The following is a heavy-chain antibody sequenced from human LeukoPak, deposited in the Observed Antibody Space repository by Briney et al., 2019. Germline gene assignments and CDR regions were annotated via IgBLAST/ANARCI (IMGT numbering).Heavy chain of an antibody. CDR1: GDSVSRKSAG. J-gene: IGHJ3*01. Sequence: SQTLSLTCAICGDSVSRKSAGWNWIRQSPSRGLEWLGRLYYRSTWYSDFLTSRITISPDTYKNQFSLHLDSVTPEDTAVYYCARGGLVRGSIDSLIAFDFWGQGTVVTVSS. CDR3: ARGGLVRGSIDSLIAFDF. D-gene: IGHD3-10*01. V-gene: IGHV6-1*01. CDR2: LYYRSTWYS.